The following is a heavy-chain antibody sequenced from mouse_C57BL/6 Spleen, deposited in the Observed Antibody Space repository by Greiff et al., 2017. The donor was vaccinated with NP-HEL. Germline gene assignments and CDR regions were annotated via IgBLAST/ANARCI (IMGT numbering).Heavy chain of an antibody. D-gene: IGHD3-2*02. CDR1: GYSITSGYY. CDR2: ISYDGSN. V-gene: IGHV3-6*01. Sequence: EVQLQQSGPGLVKPSQSLSLTCSVTGYSITSGYYCNWIRQFPGNKLEWLGYISYDGSNKYNPSLKNRISITRDTSKNQFFLKLKSETNEDTATYYCASLDSSGAYAMDYWGQGTSVTVSS. J-gene: IGHJ4*01. CDR3: ASLDSSGAYAMDY.